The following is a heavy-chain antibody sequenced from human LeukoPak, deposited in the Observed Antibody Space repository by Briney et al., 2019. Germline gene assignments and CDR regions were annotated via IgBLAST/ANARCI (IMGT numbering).Heavy chain of an antibody. CDR3: ATGTQSGNDY. Sequence: ASVTVSCTVSGYTLTELPMHWVRQAPGKGLEWMGGFDPEDGETIYAQKFQGRVTMTEDTSTDTAYMELSSLRSEDTAVYYCATGTQSGNDYWGQGTLVTVSS. CDR1: GYTLTELP. D-gene: IGHD1-14*01. J-gene: IGHJ4*02. V-gene: IGHV1-24*01. CDR2: FDPEDGET.